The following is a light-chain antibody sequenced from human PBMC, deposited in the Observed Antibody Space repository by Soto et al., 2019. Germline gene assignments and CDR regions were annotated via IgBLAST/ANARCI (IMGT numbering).Light chain of an antibody. J-gene: IGKJ1*01. V-gene: IGKV1-5*03. CDR1: QSISSW. CDR3: QQYNRYWT. CDR2: TAS. Sequence: DIQMTQSPSTLSASVGDRVTITCRASQSISSWLAWYQQKPGKAPTLLIYTASSLESGVPSRFSGSGSGTEFTLTISSLQPDDFATYYCQQYNRYWTFGQGTKVEIK.